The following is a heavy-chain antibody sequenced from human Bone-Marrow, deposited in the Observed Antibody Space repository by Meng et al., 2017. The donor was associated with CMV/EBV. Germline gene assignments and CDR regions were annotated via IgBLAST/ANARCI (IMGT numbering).Heavy chain of an antibody. V-gene: IGHV4-30-4*08. D-gene: IGHD2-2*01. CDR3: ARQNLLGYCSSTSCYEH. CDR2: IYYSGST. J-gene: IGHJ1*01. CDR1: GGSISSGDYY. Sequence: EPGPRLENPSQTPSLTCTFSGGSISSGDYYWSWIRQPPGKGLEWIGYIYYSGSTYYNPSLKSRVTISVDTSKNQFSLKLSSVTAADTAVYYCARQNLLGYCSSTSCYEHWGQGTLVTVSS.